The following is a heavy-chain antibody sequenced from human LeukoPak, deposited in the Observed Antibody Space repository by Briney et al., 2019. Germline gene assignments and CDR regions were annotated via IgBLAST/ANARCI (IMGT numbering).Heavy chain of an antibody. CDR1: GFTVSSNY. J-gene: IGHJ3*02. Sequence: GGSLRLSCAASGFTVSSNYMSWVRQAPGKGLEWVSVIYSGGSTYYADSVKGRFTISRDNSKNTLYLQMNSLRAEDTAVYYCARASEVAAADVDAFDIWGQGTMVTVSS. CDR3: ARASEVAAADVDAFDI. CDR2: IYSGGST. D-gene: IGHD6-13*01. V-gene: IGHV3-53*05.